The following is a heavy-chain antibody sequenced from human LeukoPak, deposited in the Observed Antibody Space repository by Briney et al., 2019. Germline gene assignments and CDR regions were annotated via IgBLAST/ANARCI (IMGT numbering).Heavy chain of an antibody. CDR3: AKRMTSLAYYFDY. V-gene: IGHV3-23*01. J-gene: IGHJ4*02. D-gene: IGHD2-21*02. CDR2: IGRSGGDT. Sequence: GGSLRLSCAASGFTFSNEAMSWVRQVLGKGLEWVSSIGRSGGDTYYADSVKGRFIISRDNSKNTLYLQMNSLRAEDTAVYYCAKRMTSLAYYFDYWGQGTLVTVSS. CDR1: GFTFSNEA.